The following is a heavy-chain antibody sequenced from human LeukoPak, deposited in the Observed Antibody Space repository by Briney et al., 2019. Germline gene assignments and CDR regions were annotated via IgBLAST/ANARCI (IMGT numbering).Heavy chain of an antibody. J-gene: IGHJ4*02. CDR2: ISWNSGII. D-gene: IGHD3-10*01. V-gene: IGHV3-9*01. CDR3: AKDIGSGSYYNFDY. CDR1: GFTFDDYA. Sequence: AGGSLRLSCAASGFTFDDYAMHWVRQAPGKGLEWVSGISWNSGIIDYADSVKGRFTISRDNAKNSLYLQMNSLRAEDTALYYCAKDIGSGSYYNFDYWGQGTLVTVSS.